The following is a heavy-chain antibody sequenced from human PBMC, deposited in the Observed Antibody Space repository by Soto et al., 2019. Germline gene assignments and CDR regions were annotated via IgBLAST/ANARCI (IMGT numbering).Heavy chain of an antibody. D-gene: IGHD3-22*01. J-gene: IGHJ4*02. CDR3: ARDDSSGYYYNYFDY. Sequence: QVQLVESGGGVVQPGRSPRLSCAASGVTFSSYAMHWVRQAPGKGLEWVAVISYDGSNKYYADSVKGRFTISRDNSKNALYLQMNSLRAEDTAVYYCARDDSSGYYYNYFDYWGQGTLVTVSS. CDR1: GVTFSSYA. V-gene: IGHV3-30-3*01. CDR2: ISYDGSNK.